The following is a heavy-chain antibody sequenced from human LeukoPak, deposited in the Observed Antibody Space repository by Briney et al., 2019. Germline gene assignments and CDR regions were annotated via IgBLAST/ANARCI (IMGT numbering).Heavy chain of an antibody. J-gene: IGHJ4*02. V-gene: IGHV1-18*01. CDR3: TRGGRSEWLIDY. D-gene: IGHD3-3*01. CDR2: ISTYNGDT. Sequence: ASVKVSCKASGYTFTRYAISWVRQAPGQGLEWMGWISTYNGDTHYAQKLQGRVTMTRDTSTNTAHMELRSLRSDDTAVYYCTRGGRSEWLIDYWGQGTLVTVSS. CDR1: GYTFTRYA.